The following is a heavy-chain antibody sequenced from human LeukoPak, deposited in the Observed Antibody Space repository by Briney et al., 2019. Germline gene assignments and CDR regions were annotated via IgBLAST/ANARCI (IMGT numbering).Heavy chain of an antibody. V-gene: IGHV3-30*18. J-gene: IGHJ4*02. Sequence: GGSLRPSCAASGFTFSSYGMHWVRQAPGKGLEWVAVISYDGSNKYYADSVKGRFTISRDNSKNTLYLQMNSLRAEDTAVYYCAKSTMTYYYDSSFGYYFDYWGQGTLVTVSS. CDR2: ISYDGSNK. CDR3: AKSTMTYYYDSSFGYYFDY. D-gene: IGHD3-22*01. CDR1: GFTFSSYG.